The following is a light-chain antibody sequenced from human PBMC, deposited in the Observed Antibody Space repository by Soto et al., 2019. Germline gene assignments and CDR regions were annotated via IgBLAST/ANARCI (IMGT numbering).Light chain of an antibody. CDR1: SSDVGGYKF. Sequence: QSALTQPASVSGSPGQSITIACTGTSSDVGGYKFVSWYQQHPGKAPKLIIYEVSNRPSGVSNRFSGSKSGNTASLTISGLQAEDEADYHCSSYTRISSVVFGGGTKLTVL. CDR2: EVS. J-gene: IGLJ2*01. V-gene: IGLV2-14*01. CDR3: SSYTRISSVV.